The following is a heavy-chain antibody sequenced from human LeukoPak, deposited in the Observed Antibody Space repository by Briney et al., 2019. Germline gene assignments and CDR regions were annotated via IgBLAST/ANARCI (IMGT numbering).Heavy chain of an antibody. Sequence: GGSLRLSCAASGFTFSSYWMAWVRQAPGKGLEWVANIDQDGSDKNYVDSVKGRFTISRDNARNSLYLQMNSLRVEDTAVYFCARGYNSALDYWGQGVLVTVSS. D-gene: IGHD6-19*01. V-gene: IGHV3-7*04. CDR3: ARGYNSALDY. CDR2: IDQDGSDK. J-gene: IGHJ4*02. CDR1: GFTFSSYW.